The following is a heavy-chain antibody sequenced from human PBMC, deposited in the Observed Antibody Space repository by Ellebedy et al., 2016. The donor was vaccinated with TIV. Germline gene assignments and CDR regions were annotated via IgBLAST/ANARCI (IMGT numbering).Heavy chain of an antibody. Sequence: GESLKISXAASGFTFSSYAMSWVRQAPGKGLEWVSAISGSGGSTYYADSVKGRFTISRDNSKNTLYLQMNSLRAEDTAVYYCARVYIALSRVQEAFDIWGQGTMVTVSS. CDR3: ARVYIALSRVQEAFDI. J-gene: IGHJ3*02. D-gene: IGHD2-15*01. CDR1: GFTFSSYA. CDR2: ISGSGGST. V-gene: IGHV3-23*01.